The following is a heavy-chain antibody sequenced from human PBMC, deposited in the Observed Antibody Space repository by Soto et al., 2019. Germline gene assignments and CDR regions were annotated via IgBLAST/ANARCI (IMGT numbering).Heavy chain of an antibody. CDR2: IVVGSGNT. CDR1: GFTFTSSA. CDR3: AADGPTAMGTLGGYYGMDV. J-gene: IGHJ6*02. Sequence: QMQLVQSGPEVKKPGTSVKVSCKASGFTFTSSAVQWVRQARGQRLEWIGWIVVGSGNTNYAQKFQERVTITRDMSTSTAYMELSSLRSEDTAVYYCAADGPTAMGTLGGYYGMDVWGQGTTVTVSS. V-gene: IGHV1-58*01. D-gene: IGHD3-16*01.